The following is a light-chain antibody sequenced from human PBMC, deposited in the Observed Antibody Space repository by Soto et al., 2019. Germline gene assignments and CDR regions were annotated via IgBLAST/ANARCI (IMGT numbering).Light chain of an antibody. Sequence: DIPLTQSPSILSASVGDRVNLTCRASQDVSDILAWYQHPPGKAPHLLSYGGYTLQGGVPSRFSGSGSGTEFSLTITGLQPEDFVTYYCQYLNGAPTITFGQGKRLEIK. CDR3: QYLNGAPTIT. CDR1: QDVSDI. V-gene: IGKV1-9*01. J-gene: IGKJ5*01. CDR2: GGY.